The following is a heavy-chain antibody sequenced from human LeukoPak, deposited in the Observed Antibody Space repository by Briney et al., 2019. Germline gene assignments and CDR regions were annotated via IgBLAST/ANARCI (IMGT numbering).Heavy chain of an antibody. V-gene: IGHV3-9*01. D-gene: IGHD5-18*01. J-gene: IGHJ4*02. CDR1: GFTFDDYA. Sequence: GGSLRLSCAASGFTFDDYAMHWVRQAPGKGLEWVSGISWNSGSIGYAGSVKGRFTISRDNAKNSLYLQMNSLRAEDTAVYYCAKDRYSYAFEYSDSWGQGTLVTVSS. CDR3: AKDRYSYAFEYSDS. CDR2: ISWNSGSI.